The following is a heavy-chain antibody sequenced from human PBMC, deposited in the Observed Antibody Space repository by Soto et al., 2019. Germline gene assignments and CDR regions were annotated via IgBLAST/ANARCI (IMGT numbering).Heavy chain of an antibody. J-gene: IGHJ4*02. CDR2: ISDSGGST. CDR1: VFTFSSYA. CDR3: AKLSQDEPTPN. V-gene: IGHV3-23*01. Sequence: WWSLRLSCSASVFTFSSYAMNWFRQAPGKGLEWVSGISDSGGSTDYADSVKGRFTISRDNSKNTLYLQMNSLRAEDTAVYYCAKLSQDEPTPNWGQGTLVTVSS.